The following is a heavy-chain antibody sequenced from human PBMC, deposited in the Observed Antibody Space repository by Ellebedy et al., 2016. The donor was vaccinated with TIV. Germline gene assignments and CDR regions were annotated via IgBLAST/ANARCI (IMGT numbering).Heavy chain of an antibody. V-gene: IGHV3-21*01. D-gene: IGHD6-13*01. CDR2: ISSSSSYI. Sequence: GESLKISXAASGFTFSSYSMNWVRQAPGKGLEWVSSISSSSSYIYYADSVKGRFTISRDNAKNSLYLQMNSLRAEDTAVYYCAKDKQEAAGTGRYYYYGMDVWGQGTTVTVSS. CDR3: AKDKQEAAGTGRYYYYGMDV. CDR1: GFTFSSYS. J-gene: IGHJ6*02.